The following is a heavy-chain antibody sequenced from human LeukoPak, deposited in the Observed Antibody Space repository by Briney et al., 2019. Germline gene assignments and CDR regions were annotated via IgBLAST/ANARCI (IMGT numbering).Heavy chain of an antibody. Sequence: SETLSLTCTVSGYSISSSYYWGWIRQPPGKGLEWIGSIYYSGSTYYNPSLKSRVTISVDTSKNQFSLKLSSVTAADTAVDYCARVIRGRSGIRYFDYWGQGTLVTVSS. V-gene: IGHV4-38-2*02. J-gene: IGHJ4*02. CDR3: ARVIRGRSGIRYFDY. CDR1: GYSISSSYY. CDR2: IYYSGST. D-gene: IGHD2-2*02.